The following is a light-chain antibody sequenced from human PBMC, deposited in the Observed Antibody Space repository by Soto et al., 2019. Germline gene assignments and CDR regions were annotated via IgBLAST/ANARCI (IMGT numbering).Light chain of an antibody. CDR3: QQSNNWPPVT. V-gene: IGKV3-15*01. CDR2: GAS. CDR1: QSVSSN. J-gene: IGKJ1*01. Sequence: EIVMTQSPATLSVSPGERSTLSCMAIQSVSSNLAWYQQKPGQAPRLLIYGASTRATGIPARFSGSGSGTEFTLTISSLQSEDFAVYYCQQSNNWPPVTFGQVTKVEIK.